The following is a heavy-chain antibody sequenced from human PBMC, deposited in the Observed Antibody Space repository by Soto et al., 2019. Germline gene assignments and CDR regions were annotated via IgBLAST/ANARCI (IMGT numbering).Heavy chain of an antibody. CDR2: ISAYNGNT. CDR3: ARVVITMVRGVTHFDY. V-gene: IGHV1-18*01. J-gene: IGHJ4*02. CDR1: GYTLSNYC. Sequence: GAPVKVSFKGSGYTLSNYCIRLGRPAPGLGLEWMGWISAYNGNTNYAQKLQGRVTMTTDTSTSTAYMELRSLRSDDTAVYYCARVVITMVRGVTHFDYWGQGTLVTVSS. D-gene: IGHD3-10*01.